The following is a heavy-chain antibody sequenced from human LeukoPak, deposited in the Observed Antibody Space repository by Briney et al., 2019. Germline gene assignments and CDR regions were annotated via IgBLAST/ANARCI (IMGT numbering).Heavy chain of an antibody. Sequence: PSQTLSLTCAVSGGSISSGGYSWSWIRQPPGKGLEWIGYIYHSGSTYYNPSLKSRVTISVDRSKNQFSLKLSSVTAADTAVYYCARGVGSGAFDIWGQGTMVTVSS. D-gene: IGHD3-10*01. CDR3: ARGVGSGAFDI. J-gene: IGHJ3*02. V-gene: IGHV4-30-2*01. CDR2: IYHSGST. CDR1: GGSISSGGYS.